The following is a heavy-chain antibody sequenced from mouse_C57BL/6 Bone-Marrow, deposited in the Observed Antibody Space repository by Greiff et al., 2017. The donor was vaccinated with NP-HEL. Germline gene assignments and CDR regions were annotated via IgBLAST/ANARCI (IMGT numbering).Heavy chain of an antibody. J-gene: IGHJ4*01. CDR3: ARSGYSNYAYAMDY. V-gene: IGHV1-67*01. CDR1: GYTFTDYA. Sequence: VKLMESGPELVRPGVSVKISCKGSGYTFTDYAMHWVKQSHAKSLEWIGVISTYYGDASYNQKFKDKATMTVDKSSSTAYMELARLTSEDSAVYYCARSGYSNYAYAMDYWGQGTSVTVSS. CDR2: ISTYYGDA. D-gene: IGHD2-5*01.